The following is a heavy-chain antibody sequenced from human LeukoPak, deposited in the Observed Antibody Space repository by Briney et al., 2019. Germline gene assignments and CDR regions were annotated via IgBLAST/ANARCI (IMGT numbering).Heavy chain of an antibody. D-gene: IGHD6-19*01. V-gene: IGHV3-21*01. J-gene: IGHJ4*02. Sequence: PGGSLRLSCAASGFTFSSYSMNWVRQAPGKGLEWVSSISSSSSYIYYADSVKGRFTISRDNAKNSLYLQMNSLGAEDTAVYYCARDHSGWYYFDYWGQGTLVTVSS. CDR2: ISSSSSYI. CDR1: GFTFSSYS. CDR3: ARDHSGWYYFDY.